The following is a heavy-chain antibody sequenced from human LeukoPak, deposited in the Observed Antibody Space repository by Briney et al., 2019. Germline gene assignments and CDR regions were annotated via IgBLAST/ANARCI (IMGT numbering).Heavy chain of an antibody. D-gene: IGHD6-13*01. Sequence: GGSLRLSCAASGFTFRSFSMIWVRQAPGKGLEWVSYISRGGSTVYYADSVKDRFTISRDNAKNSLYLQMNSLTADDTAVYYCAKAQQQLVTFDYWGQGTLVTVSS. CDR2: ISRGGSTV. CDR1: GFTFRSFS. V-gene: IGHV3-48*04. CDR3: AKAQQQLVTFDY. J-gene: IGHJ4*02.